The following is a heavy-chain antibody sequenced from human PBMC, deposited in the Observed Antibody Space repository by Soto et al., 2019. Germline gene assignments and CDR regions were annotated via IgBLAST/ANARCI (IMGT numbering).Heavy chain of an antibody. CDR1: GFTFNNAW. D-gene: IGHD1-1*01. Sequence: EVQLVESGGGLVKPGGTLRLSCAASGFTFNNAWMSWVRKAPGKGLEWVGRIKSNTDGGTVDYAAPVNGRFTISRDDSKNTVYLQMNSLKTEDTAVYYCATDLKTGTERGKFDYWGQGTLVTVSS. V-gene: IGHV3-15*01. J-gene: IGHJ4*02. CDR3: ATDLKTGTERGKFDY. CDR2: IKSNTDGGTV.